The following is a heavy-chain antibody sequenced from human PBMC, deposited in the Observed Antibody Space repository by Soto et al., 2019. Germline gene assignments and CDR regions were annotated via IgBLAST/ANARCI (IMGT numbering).Heavy chain of an antibody. J-gene: IGHJ4*02. V-gene: IGHV4-39*01. Sequence: PSETLSLTCTVSGGSISSSSYYWGWIRQPPGKGLEWIGSIYYSGSTYYNPSLKSRVTISVDTSKNQFSLKLSSVTAADTAVYYCARQPLYYDFWSGYYTRFDYWGQGTRVTVSA. CDR3: ARQPLYYDFWSGYYTRFDY. CDR1: GGSISSSSYY. CDR2: IYYSGST. D-gene: IGHD3-3*01.